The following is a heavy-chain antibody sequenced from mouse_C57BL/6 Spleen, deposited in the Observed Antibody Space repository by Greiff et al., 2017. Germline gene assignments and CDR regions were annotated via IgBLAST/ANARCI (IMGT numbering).Heavy chain of an antibody. CDR2: INPNNGGT. V-gene: IGHV1-22*01. Sequence: EVQLQQSGPELVKPGASVKMSCKASGYTFTDYNMHWVKQSHGKSLEWIGYINPNNGGTSYNQKFKGKATLTVNKSSSTAYMELRSLTSEDSAVYYCARSGGYDGYYVAWFAYWGQGTLVTVSA. CDR1: GYTFTDYN. D-gene: IGHD2-3*01. CDR3: ARSGGYDGYYVAWFAY. J-gene: IGHJ3*01.